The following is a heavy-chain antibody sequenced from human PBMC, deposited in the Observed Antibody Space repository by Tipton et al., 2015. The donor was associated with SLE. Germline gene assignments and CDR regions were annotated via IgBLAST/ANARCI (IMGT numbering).Heavy chain of an antibody. Sequence: SLRLSCAASGFTFSNYAMTWVRQAPGKGLEWVSSLGAGSGETYYADSVKGRFTISRDNSENTLYLQMNSLRAEDTAVYYCASSRFVPGAYWGQGTLVTVSS. CDR2: LGAGSGET. V-gene: IGHV3-23*01. CDR3: ASSRFVPGAY. J-gene: IGHJ4*02. CDR1: GFTFSNYA. D-gene: IGHD3-3*01.